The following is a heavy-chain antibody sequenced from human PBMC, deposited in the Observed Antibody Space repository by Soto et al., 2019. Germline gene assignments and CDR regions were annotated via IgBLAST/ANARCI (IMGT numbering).Heavy chain of an antibody. CDR2: INPSGGHT. CDR1: GNTFSNYY. D-gene: IGHD2-21*02. J-gene: IGHJ4*02. Sequence: ASVKVSCKASGNTFSNYYIHWVRQVPGQGLEWMGTINPSGGHTTYAQKFLGRVTMTRDSSTSTLYMELTSLRFEDTAVYYCARGGHAVVVTAAFDYWGQ. CDR3: ARGGHAVVVTAAFDY. V-gene: IGHV1-46*03.